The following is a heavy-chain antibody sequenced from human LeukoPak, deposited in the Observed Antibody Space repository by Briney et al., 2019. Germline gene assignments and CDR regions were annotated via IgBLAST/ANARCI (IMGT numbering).Heavy chain of an antibody. D-gene: IGHD3-9*01. Sequence: SETLSLTCTVSGGSISSYYWSWIRQPLGKGVEWFGNIYYSGSTNYNPSLKSRVTISVDTSKNQFSLKLSSVTAADTAVYYCAKTAAHYDILTGFSYYYGMDVWGQGTTVTVSS. CDR2: IYYSGST. V-gene: IGHV4-59*01. J-gene: IGHJ6*02. CDR1: GGSISSYY. CDR3: AKTAAHYDILTGFSYYYGMDV.